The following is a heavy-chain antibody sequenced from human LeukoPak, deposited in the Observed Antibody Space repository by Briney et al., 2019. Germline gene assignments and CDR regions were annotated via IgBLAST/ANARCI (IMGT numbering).Heavy chain of an antibody. D-gene: IGHD6-13*01. CDR2: IYYNGGT. Sequence: PSETLSLTCTVSGGSISSSTYYWGWIRQPPGKGLEWIGSIYYNGGTYYNPSLKSRVTISVDTSKNQFSLKLSSVTAAETAIYYCARRIVAAGNDVIDIWSQGTMVTV. V-gene: IGHV4-39*01. CDR3: ARRIVAAGNDVIDI. J-gene: IGHJ3*02. CDR1: GGSISSSTYY.